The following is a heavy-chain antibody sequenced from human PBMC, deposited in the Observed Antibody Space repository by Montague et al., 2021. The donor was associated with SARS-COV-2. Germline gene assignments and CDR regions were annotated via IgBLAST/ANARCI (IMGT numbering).Heavy chain of an antibody. D-gene: IGHD3-3*01. Sequence: SETLSLTCAVSGGSFSNHYWSWICNPQGQGLEWVGESNESGITNYNPSPQIRVTISVDTSTTQFSLRLSSVTAAATAVAYCARATLSVNMALVVLIGGLYSFDSWGQGTLVTVSS. J-gene: IGHJ4*02. V-gene: IGHV4-34*01. CDR2: SNESGIT. CDR1: GGSFSNHY. CDR3: ARATLSVNMALVVLIGGLYSFDS.